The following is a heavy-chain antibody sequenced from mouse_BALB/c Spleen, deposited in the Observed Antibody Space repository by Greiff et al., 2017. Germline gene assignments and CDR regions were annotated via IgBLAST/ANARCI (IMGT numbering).Heavy chain of an antibody. CDR1: GFTFTDYY. J-gene: IGHJ3*01. D-gene: IGHD2-3*01. CDR3: ARAYDGYYEAWFAY. Sequence: EVKLMESGGGLVQPGGSLRLSCATSGFTFTDYYMSWVRQPPGKALEWLGFIRNKANGYTTEYSASVKGRFTISRDNSQSILYLQMNTLRAEDSATYYCARAYDGYYEAWFAYWGQGTLVTVSA. CDR2: IRNKANGYTT. V-gene: IGHV7-3*02.